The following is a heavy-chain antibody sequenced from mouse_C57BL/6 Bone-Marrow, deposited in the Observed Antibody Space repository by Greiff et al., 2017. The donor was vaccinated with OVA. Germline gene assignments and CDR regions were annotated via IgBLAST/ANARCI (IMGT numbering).Heavy chain of an antibody. CDR1: GYAFTNYL. D-gene: IGHD1-1*01. CDR2: INPGSGGT. CDR3: ARRYGSFYAMDY. J-gene: IGHJ4*01. V-gene: IGHV1-54*01. Sequence: VQRVESGAELVRPGTSVKVSCKASGYAFTNYLIEWVKQRPGQGLEWIGVINPGSGGTNYNEKFKGKATLTADKSSSTAYMQLSSLTSEDSAVYFCARRYGSFYAMDYWGRGTSVTVSS.